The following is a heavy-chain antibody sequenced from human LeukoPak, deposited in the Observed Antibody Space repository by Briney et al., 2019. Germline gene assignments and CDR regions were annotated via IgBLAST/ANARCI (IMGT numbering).Heavy chain of an antibody. D-gene: IGHD3-22*01. CDR2: ISGSGGTT. J-gene: IGHJ4*02. V-gene: IGHV3-23*01. CDR3: AILTNYYDSGRYYSLPNSFDY. Sequence: GGSLRLSCAVSGFIFSRYAIGCVRQPPGKGLEWVSTISGSGGTTYYADSVKGRFTISRDSSKNTLYLQMNSLRAEDTAVYYCAILTNYYDSGRYYSLPNSFDYWGQGTLVTVSS. CDR1: GFIFSRYA.